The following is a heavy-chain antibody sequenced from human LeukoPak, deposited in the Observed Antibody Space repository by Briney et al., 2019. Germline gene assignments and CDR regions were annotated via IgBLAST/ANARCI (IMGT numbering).Heavy chain of an antibody. V-gene: IGHV1-18*01. D-gene: IGHD6-13*01. J-gene: IGHJ4*02. CDR1: GYTFTSHG. Sequence: ASVKVSCKASGYTFTSHGISWVRQAPGQGLEWMGWISPYNGNTNYAQKLQGRVTMTADTSTSTAYMDLRSLSSDDTAVYYCARDGSSSWYAYWGQGTLVTVSS. CDR3: ARDGSSSWYAY. CDR2: ISPYNGNT.